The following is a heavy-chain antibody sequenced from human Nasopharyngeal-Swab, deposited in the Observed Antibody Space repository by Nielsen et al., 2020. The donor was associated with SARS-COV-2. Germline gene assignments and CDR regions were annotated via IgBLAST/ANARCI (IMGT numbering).Heavy chain of an antibody. D-gene: IGHD1-26*01. J-gene: IGHJ6*02. CDR2: ISAYNGNT. V-gene: IGHV1-18*01. CDR3: ARDSPYGGATPHYYYYGMDA. Sequence: ASVKVSCKASGYTFTSYGISWVRQAPGQGLEWMGWISAYNGNTNYAQKLQGRVTMTTDTSTSTAYMELRSLRSDDTAVYYCARDSPYGGATPHYYYYGMDAWGQGTTVTVSS. CDR1: GYTFTSYG.